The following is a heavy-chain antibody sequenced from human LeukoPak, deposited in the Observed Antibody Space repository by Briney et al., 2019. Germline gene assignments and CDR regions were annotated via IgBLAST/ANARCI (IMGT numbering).Heavy chain of an antibody. CDR3: AKDLGRLARRPVVPAASFDY. V-gene: IGHV3-21*01. D-gene: IGHD2-2*01. J-gene: IGHJ4*02. CDR1: GFTFSSYS. Sequence: PGGSLRLSCAASGFTFSSYSMNWVRQAPGKGLEWVSSISSSSSYIYYADSVRGRFTISRDNAKNSLYLQMNSLRAEDTAVYYCAKDLGRLARRPVVPAASFDYWGQGTLVTVSS. CDR2: ISSSSSYI.